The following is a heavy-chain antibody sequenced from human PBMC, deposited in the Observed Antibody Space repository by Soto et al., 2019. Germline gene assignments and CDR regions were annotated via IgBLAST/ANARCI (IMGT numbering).Heavy chain of an antibody. CDR3: ARGRAHHDGSGPTPDY. D-gene: IGHD3-10*01. CDR1: GGTFSSYA. J-gene: IGHJ4*02. CDR2: IIPIFGTA. Sequence: QVQLVQSGAEVKKPGSSVKVSCKASGGTFSSYAISWVRQAPGQGLEWMGGIIPIFGTANYAQQFQGRVTITADESTSTAYMELSSLRSEDTAVYYCARGRAHHDGSGPTPDYWGQGTLVTVSS. V-gene: IGHV1-69*01.